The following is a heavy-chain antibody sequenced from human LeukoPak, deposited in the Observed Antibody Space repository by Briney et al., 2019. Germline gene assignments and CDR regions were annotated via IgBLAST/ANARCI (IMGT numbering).Heavy chain of an antibody. J-gene: IGHJ4*02. V-gene: IGHV4-59*01. D-gene: IGHD5-18*01. Sequence: SETLSLTCTVSGGSISSYYWSWIRQPPGKGLEWIAYIYYSGSTRCNPSLKSRVTISVDTSKNQFFLKLSSVTAADTAVYYCARARGSSYGLDYWGQGTLVTVSS. CDR2: IYYSGST. CDR1: GGSISSYY. CDR3: ARARGSSYGLDY.